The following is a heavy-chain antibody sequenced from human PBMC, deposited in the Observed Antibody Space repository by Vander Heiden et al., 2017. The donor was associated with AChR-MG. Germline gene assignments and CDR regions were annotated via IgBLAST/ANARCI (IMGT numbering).Heavy chain of an antibody. CDR1: GGSISSSNW. CDR3: ASVRYSSSSAWFDP. V-gene: IGHV4-4*02. D-gene: IGHD6-6*01. Sequence: QVQLQESGPGLVKPSGTLSPTCAVSGGSISSSNWWSWVRQPPGKGLEWIGEIYHSGSTNYNPSRKSRVTISVDKSKNQFSLKLSSVTAADTAVYYCASVRYSSSSAWFDPWGQGTLVTVSS. J-gene: IGHJ5*02. CDR2: IYHSGST.